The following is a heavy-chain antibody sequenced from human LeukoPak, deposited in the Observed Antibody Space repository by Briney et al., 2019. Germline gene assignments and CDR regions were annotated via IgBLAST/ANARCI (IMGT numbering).Heavy chain of an antibody. Sequence: SETLSLTCNVSGGSISSGGHSWSWIRQPPGKGLEWIGYIYHSGSGSTYYNPSLKSRVTISVDKSKNQFSLKLSSVTAADTAVYYCARSHYYGSGSLFSRRGPHDAFDIWGQGTMVTVSS. V-gene: IGHV4-30-2*01. CDR2: IYHSGSGST. D-gene: IGHD3-10*01. CDR1: GGSISSGGHS. J-gene: IGHJ3*02. CDR3: ARSHYYGSGSLFSRRGPHDAFDI.